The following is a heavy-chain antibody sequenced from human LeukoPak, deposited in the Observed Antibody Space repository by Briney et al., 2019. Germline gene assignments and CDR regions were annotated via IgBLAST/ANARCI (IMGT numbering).Heavy chain of an antibody. V-gene: IGHV3-9*01. Sequence: PGRSLRLSCAASGFTFDDYAMHWVRQAPGKGLEWVSGISWNSGSIGYADSVKGRFTISRDNAKNSLYLQMNSLRAEDTALYYCAKDRSGGYYDSSGYCDYWGQGTLVTVSS. CDR3: AKDRSGGYYDSSGYCDY. D-gene: IGHD3-22*01. CDR2: ISWNSGSI. J-gene: IGHJ4*02. CDR1: GFTFDDYA.